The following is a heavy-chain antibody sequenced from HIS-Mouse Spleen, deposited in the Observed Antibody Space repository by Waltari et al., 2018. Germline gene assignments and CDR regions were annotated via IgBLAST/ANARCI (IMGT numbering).Heavy chain of an antibody. J-gene: IGHJ2*01. D-gene: IGHD6-13*01. CDR1: GGSISSSSYY. CDR2: IYYSGST. V-gene: IGHV4-39*07. Sequence: QLQLQESGPGLVKPSETLSLTCTVSGGSISSSSYYWGWIRQPPGKGLEWIGSIYYSGSTYYNPALKSRVTISGDTSKNQFSLKLSSVSAADTAVYYCAREIPYSSSWYDGYFDIWGRGTLVTVSS. CDR3: AREIPYSSSWYDGYFDI.